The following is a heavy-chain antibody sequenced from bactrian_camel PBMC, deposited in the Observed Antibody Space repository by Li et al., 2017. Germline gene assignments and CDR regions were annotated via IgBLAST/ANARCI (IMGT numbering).Heavy chain of an antibody. D-gene: IGHD1*01. CDR3: SAAYCGRERFSEDNY. V-gene: IGHV3S25*01. CDR2: MDTGYTST. CDR1: GITYSSVC. Sequence: QLVESGGGSVQAGGSLRLSCVHSGITYSSVCMGWFRQAPGKERDWVAGMDTGYTSTYYADSVKGRYTISEDSGKNTVYLQMNSLKPEDTAVYYCSAAYCGRERFSEDNYWGQGTQVTVS. J-gene: IGHJ4*01.